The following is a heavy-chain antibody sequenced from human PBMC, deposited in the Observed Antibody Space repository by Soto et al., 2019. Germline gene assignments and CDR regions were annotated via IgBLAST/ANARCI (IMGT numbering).Heavy chain of an antibody. Sequence: ASVKVSCKASGYTFTSYDINWVRQATGQGLEWMGWMNPNSGNTGYAQKFQGRVTMTRNTSISTAYMELSSLRSEDTAVYYCARGRGQYYDFWSGSTEPYYYYYYMDVWG. V-gene: IGHV1-8*01. D-gene: IGHD3-3*01. CDR1: GYTFTSYD. CDR3: ARGRGQYYDFWSGSTEPYYYYYYMDV. CDR2: MNPNSGNT. J-gene: IGHJ6*03.